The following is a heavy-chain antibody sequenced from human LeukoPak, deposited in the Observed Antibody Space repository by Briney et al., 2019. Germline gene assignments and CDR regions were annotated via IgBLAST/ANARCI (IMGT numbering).Heavy chain of an antibody. CDR2: IYTSGST. CDR1: GGSISSGSYY. Sequence: SETLSLTCTVSGGSISSGSYYWGWIRQPAGKGLEWIGRIYTSGSTNYNPSLKSRVTISVDTSKNQFSLKLSSVTAADTAVYYCARGLTYYDSSGYYYKEFDYWGQGTLVTVSS. CDR3: ARGLTYYDSSGYYYKEFDY. J-gene: IGHJ4*02. V-gene: IGHV4-61*02. D-gene: IGHD3-22*01.